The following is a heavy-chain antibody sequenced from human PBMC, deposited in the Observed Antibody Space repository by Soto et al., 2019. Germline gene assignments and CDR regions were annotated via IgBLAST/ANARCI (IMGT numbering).Heavy chain of an antibody. Sequence: QVQLVESGGGVVQPGRSLRLSCAASGFTFNNYGMHWVRQAPGKGLEWVAVIWNDGSNSYYANSVKGRFTISRDNSKNTLHLQMSSLRAEDTAVYYCARRQISPPTRGAATARGARDVWVQGTTVTVSS. V-gene: IGHV3-33*08. CDR3: ARRQISPPTRGAATARGARDV. CDR1: GFTFNNYG. CDR2: IWNDGSNS. J-gene: IGHJ6*02. D-gene: IGHD6-13*01.